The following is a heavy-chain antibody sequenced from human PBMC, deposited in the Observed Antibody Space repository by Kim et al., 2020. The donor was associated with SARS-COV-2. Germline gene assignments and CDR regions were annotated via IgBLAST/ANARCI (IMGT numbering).Heavy chain of an antibody. V-gene: IGHV1-18*01. CDR1: GYTFTSYG. Sequence: ASVKVSCKASGYTFTSYGISWVRQAPGQGLEWMGWISAYNGNTNYAQKLQGRVTMTTDTSTSTAYMELRSLRSDDTAVYYCAREGSSWGFYYYYGMDVWGQGTTVTVPS. D-gene: IGHD6-13*01. CDR2: ISAYNGNT. J-gene: IGHJ6*02. CDR3: AREGSSWGFYYYYGMDV.